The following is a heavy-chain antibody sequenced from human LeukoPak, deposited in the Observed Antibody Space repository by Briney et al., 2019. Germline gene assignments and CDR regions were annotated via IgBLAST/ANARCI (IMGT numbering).Heavy chain of an antibody. CDR3: ARDARVLRYFDWWFDC. D-gene: IGHD3-9*01. CDR1: GYTFTSYY. CDR2: ISAYNGNT. V-gene: IGHV1-18*04. J-gene: IGHJ4*02. Sequence: ASVKVSCKASGYTFTSYYMHWVRQAPGQGLEWMGWISAYNGNTNYAQKLQGRVTMTTDTSTSTAYMELRSLRSDDTAVYYCARDARVLRYFDWWFDCWGQGALVTVSS.